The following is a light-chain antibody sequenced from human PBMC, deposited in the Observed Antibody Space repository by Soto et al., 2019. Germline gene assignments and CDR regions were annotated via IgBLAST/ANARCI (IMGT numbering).Light chain of an antibody. V-gene: IGLV1-44*01. CDR1: SSNIGSST. Sequence: QSVLTQPPSASGTHGQRVTISCSGSSSNIGSSTVNWYQQVPGTAPKLLIYSNDQRPSGVPDRLSGSKSGTSASLAISGLQSEDEADYYCAAWDDSLNGHVVFGGGTKLTVL. J-gene: IGLJ2*01. CDR2: SND. CDR3: AAWDDSLNGHVV.